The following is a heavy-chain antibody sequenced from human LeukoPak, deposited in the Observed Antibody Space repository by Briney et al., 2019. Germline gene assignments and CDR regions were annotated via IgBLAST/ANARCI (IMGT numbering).Heavy chain of an antibody. V-gene: IGHV1-69*05. CDR1: GGTFSSYA. Sequence: ASVKVSCKASGGTFSSYAISWVRQAPGQGLEWMGGIIPIFGTANYAQKFQGRVTITTDESTSTAYMELSSLRSENTAVYYCHYGGNPMDAFDIWGQGTMVTVSS. D-gene: IGHD4-23*01. J-gene: IGHJ3*02. CDR3: HYGGNPMDAFDI. CDR2: IIPIFGTA.